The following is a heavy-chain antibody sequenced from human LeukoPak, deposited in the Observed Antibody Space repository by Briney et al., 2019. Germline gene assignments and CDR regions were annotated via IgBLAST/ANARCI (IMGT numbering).Heavy chain of an antibody. J-gene: IGHJ6*04. Sequence: GGSLRLSCAASGFPLSSYAMSWVRQAPGKGLEWVSSISSSSNYIYYADSVKGRFTISRDNAKNSLYLLMNSLRAEDTAVYYCAELGITMIGGVWGKGTTVTISS. D-gene: IGHD3-10*02. CDR2: ISSSSNYI. V-gene: IGHV3-21*01. CDR3: AELGITMIGGV. CDR1: GFPLSSYA.